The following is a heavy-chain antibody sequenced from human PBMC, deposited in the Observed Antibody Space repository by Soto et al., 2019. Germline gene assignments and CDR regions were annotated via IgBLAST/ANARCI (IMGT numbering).Heavy chain of an antibody. J-gene: IGHJ5*02. D-gene: IGHD4-17*01. V-gene: IGHV1-24*01. CDR1: GYTLNEVA. Sequence: VQLVQSGAEVKKPGASVKVSCKVSGYTLNEVAMHWVRQAPGKGLEWLGGFDPDEAETIYAQHFQGRGTMTEDTSTDTVYMELSSLRSEDTALYFCTTYHGDYNFDHWGQGTLVTVSS. CDR2: FDPDEAET. CDR3: TTYHGDYNFDH.